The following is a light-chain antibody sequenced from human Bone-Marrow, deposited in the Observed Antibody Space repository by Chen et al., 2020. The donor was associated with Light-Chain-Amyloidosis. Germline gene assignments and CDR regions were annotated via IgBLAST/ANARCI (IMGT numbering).Light chain of an antibody. Sequence: DIQMTQSPSSLSASVGDRVTMTCRASQSISNYLNWYQQRPEKAPKLLIHSASTLQSGVPSRFSGSGFGTDFTLTISSLQPEDFASYYCQQTYNAPGFGPGTKVDI. V-gene: IGKV1-39*01. J-gene: IGKJ3*01. CDR1: QSISNY. CDR2: SAS. CDR3: QQTYNAPG.